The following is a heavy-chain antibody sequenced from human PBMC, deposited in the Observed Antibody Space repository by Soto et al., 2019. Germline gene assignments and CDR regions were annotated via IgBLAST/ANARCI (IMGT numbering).Heavy chain of an antibody. J-gene: IGHJ4*02. CDR3: ANSPPYYYDSSGQGPSYFDY. V-gene: IGHV3-30*18. CDR2: ISYDGSNK. Sequence: GGSLRLSCAASGFTFSSYGMHWVRQAPGKGLEWVAVISYDGSNKYYADSVKGRFTISRDNSKNTLYLQMNSLRAEETAVYYCANSPPYYYDSSGQGPSYFDYWGQGTLVTVSS. D-gene: IGHD3-22*01. CDR1: GFTFSSYG.